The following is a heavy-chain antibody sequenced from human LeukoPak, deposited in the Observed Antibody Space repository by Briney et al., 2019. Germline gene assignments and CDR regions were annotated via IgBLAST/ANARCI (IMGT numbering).Heavy chain of an antibody. V-gene: IGHV6-1*01. D-gene: IGHD4-23*01. J-gene: IGHJ4*02. CDR1: GDSVSNNNAA. CDR2: TYYRSKWYN. Sequence: SQTLSLTCAISGDSVSNNNAAWNWIRQSPSRGLEWLGRTYYRSKWYNDYAASAKSRITINPDTSKNQFSLQLNSVTPEDTAVYYCARTDYGGNSRTFDYWGQGTLVTVSS. CDR3: ARTDYGGNSRTFDY.